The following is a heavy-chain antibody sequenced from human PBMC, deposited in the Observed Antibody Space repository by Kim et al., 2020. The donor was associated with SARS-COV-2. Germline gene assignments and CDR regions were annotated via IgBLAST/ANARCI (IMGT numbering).Heavy chain of an antibody. CDR3: VKALDGLGITGTPGDY. CDR2: ISSNGGST. V-gene: IGHV3-64D*09. Sequence: GGSLRLSCSASGFTFSSYAMHWVRQAPGKGLEYVSAISSNGGSTYYADSVKGRFTISRDNSKNTLYLQMSSLRAEDTAVYYCVKALDGLGITGTPGDYWGQGTLVTVSS. CDR1: GFTFSSYA. J-gene: IGHJ4*02. D-gene: IGHD1-20*01.